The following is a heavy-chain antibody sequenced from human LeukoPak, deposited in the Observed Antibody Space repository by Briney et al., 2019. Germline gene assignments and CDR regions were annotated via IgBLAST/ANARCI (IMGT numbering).Heavy chain of an antibody. Sequence: GASVKVSCKASGYTFTSYYMHWVRQAPGQGLEWMGIINPSGGSTSYAQKFQGRVTMTRDTSTSTVYMELSSLRSEDTAVYYCARDRGGDGYQNLEDYYGMDVWGQGTTVTVSS. D-gene: IGHD5-24*01. CDR2: INPSGGST. CDR3: ARDRGGDGYQNLEDYYGMDV. CDR1: GYTFTSYY. J-gene: IGHJ6*02. V-gene: IGHV1-46*01.